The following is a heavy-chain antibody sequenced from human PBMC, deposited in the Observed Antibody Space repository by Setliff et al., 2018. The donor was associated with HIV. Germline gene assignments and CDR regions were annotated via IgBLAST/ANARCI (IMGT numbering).Heavy chain of an antibody. CDR1: GESLTGNS. J-gene: IGHJ4*02. D-gene: IGHD5-12*01. V-gene: IGHV4-34*01. CDR3: ARRGWNGYKAFDY. Sequence: SETLSLTCGVYGESLTGNSWNWIRQPPGKGLEWIGEINHGRNINYNPSLKSRVTISVDTSKNHFSLNVTSVTAADTAIYYCARRGWNGYKAFDYWGQGTLVTVSS. CDR2: INHGRNI.